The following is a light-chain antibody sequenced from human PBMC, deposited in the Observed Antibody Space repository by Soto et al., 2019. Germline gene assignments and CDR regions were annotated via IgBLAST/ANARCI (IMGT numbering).Light chain of an antibody. CDR1: SSDVGAYDY. CDR2: EVS. CDR3: CSYTSSADLV. Sequence: QSVLTQPASVSGSPGQSITISCTGTSSDVGAYDYVSWYQQYPGKTPKVMISEVSNRPSGVSNRFTGSKSGNTASLTISGLQAEDEANYYCCSYTSSADLVFGGGTKLTVL. V-gene: IGLV2-14*01. J-gene: IGLJ3*02.